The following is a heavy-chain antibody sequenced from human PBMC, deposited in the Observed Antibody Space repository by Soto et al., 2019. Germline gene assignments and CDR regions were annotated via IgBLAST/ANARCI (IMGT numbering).Heavy chain of an antibody. CDR2: IYYSGST. J-gene: IGHJ4*02. Sequence: QLQLQESGPGLVKPSETLSLTCTVSGGSISSSSYYWGWIRQPPGKGLEWIGSIYYSGSTYYNPSLKSRVTISVDTSKNQFSLKLSSVTAADTAIYYCAILIHYTSNVDSWGQGTLVTVSS. D-gene: IGHD6-13*01. CDR1: GGSISSSSYY. CDR3: AILIHYTSNVDS. V-gene: IGHV4-39*01.